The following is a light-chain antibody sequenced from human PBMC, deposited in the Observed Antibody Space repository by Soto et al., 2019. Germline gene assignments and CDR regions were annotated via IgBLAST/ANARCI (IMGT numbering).Light chain of an antibody. CDR2: STS. Sequence: ENVLTQSPGTLSLSPGERATLSCRASQSVSTPYLAWYQQKPGQAPRLLIYSTSTRASGIPDRFSGSGSATDFTLTISRLEPEDFAVYYCQRYGSSLWTFGQGTKVEIK. J-gene: IGKJ1*01. V-gene: IGKV3-20*01. CDR3: QRYGSSLWT. CDR1: QSVSTPY.